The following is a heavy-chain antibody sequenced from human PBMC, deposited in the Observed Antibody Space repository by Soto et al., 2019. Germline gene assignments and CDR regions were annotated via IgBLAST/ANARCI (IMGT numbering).Heavy chain of an antibody. CDR3: ARVHCSGDGCYFVDY. CDR2: ISDYNGNT. J-gene: IGHJ4*02. V-gene: IGHV1-18*01. Sequence: QVQLVQSGAEVKKPGASVKVSCKASGYTFTSYGISWVRQVPGQGLEWMGWISDYNGNTHYVEKFQGRVTMTTDTSTTTAYMELRSLRSDDTAVYYWARVHCSGDGCYFVDYWGQGTLVTVSS. CDR1: GYTFTSYG. D-gene: IGHD2-15*01.